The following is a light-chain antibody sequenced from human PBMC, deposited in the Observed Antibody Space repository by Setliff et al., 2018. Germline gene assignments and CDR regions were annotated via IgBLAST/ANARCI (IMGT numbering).Light chain of an antibody. CDR1: SSDVGAYSH. CDR3: SSFTSSRLDV. CDR2: EVS. V-gene: IGLV2-14*01. J-gene: IGLJ1*01. Sequence: QSALAQPASVSGSPGQSITISCARTSSDVGAYSHVSWYQQYPGKAPKLMISEVSNRRSGVSYRFSGSKSGNTASLTISGLQPEDEADYYCSSFTSSRLDVYGIGTKVTVL.